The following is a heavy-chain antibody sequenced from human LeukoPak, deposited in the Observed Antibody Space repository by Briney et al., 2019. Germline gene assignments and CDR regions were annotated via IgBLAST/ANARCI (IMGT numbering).Heavy chain of an antibody. Sequence: ASETLSLTCTASGGSISSYYWSWIRQPPGKGLEWIGSIYVSASTNYNPSLKGRVTISVDTSKNQFSLKLNSVTAADTAVYYCARGWAYFDYWGQGTLVTVSA. J-gene: IGHJ4*02. CDR1: GGSISSYY. CDR2: IYVSAST. D-gene: IGHD3-16*01. V-gene: IGHV4-59*01. CDR3: ARGWAYFDY.